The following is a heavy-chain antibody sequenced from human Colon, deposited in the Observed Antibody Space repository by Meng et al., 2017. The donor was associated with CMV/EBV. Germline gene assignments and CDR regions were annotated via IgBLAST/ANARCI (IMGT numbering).Heavy chain of an antibody. CDR3: ARGRFFDH. V-gene: IGHV3-21*01. D-gene: IGHD5-24*01. J-gene: IGHJ4*02. CDR1: GYTFSSYD. Sequence: GGSLRLSCAASGYTFSSYDMNWVHQAPGKGLEWVSSIAAITSSSDYISYGDSVKGRFTISRDNAKSSLFLQLDSLRADDTAVYYCARGRFFDHWGQGTLVTVSS. CDR2: IAAITSSSDYI.